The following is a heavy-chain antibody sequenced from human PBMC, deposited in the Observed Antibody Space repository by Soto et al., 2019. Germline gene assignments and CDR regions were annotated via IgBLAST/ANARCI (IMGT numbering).Heavy chain of an antibody. CDR3: VREIASRL. V-gene: IGHV3-7*01. CDR1: GFTFTSYW. J-gene: IGHJ6*04. CDR2: INKDGSEK. D-gene: IGHD2-21*01. Sequence: EVQVVESGGGLVQPGGSLRLSCAASGFTFTSYWMTWVRQAPGRGLEWVANINKDGSEKSYVDSVKGRFTISRDNAKSSLYLQMNSLRADDTAFYYCVREIASRLWGKGTTVIVSS.